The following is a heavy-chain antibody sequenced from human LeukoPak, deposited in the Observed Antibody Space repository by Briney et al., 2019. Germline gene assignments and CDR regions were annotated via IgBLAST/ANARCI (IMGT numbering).Heavy chain of an antibody. CDR2: ISSGGNT. J-gene: IGHJ5*02. V-gene: IGHV1-18*01. D-gene: IGHD3/OR15-3a*01. CDR3: ARALDCGSGGAPIDDNWLDH. CDR1: GYIFSNYG. Sequence: ASVKVSCKATGYIFSNYGISWVRQAPGHGLEWMGWISSGGNTNYAPKFQDRATMTTDTSTSTAYMELRRLIFDDTAVDSSARALDCGSGGAPIDDNWLDHWGQRTLVTVSS.